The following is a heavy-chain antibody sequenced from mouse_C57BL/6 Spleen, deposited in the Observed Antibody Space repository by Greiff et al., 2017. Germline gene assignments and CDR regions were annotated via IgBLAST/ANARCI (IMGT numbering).Heavy chain of an antibody. V-gene: IGHV1-74*01. Sequence: QVQLQQPGAELVKPGASVKVSCKASGYTFTSYWMHWVNQRPGQGLEWIGRINPSDSDTNYNQKFKGKDTLTVDKAYSTAYMQLSSLTSEDSAVYYCASYYYGSSYVDYWGQGTTLTVSS. CDR2: INPSDSDT. CDR3: ASYYYGSSYVDY. D-gene: IGHD1-1*01. CDR1: GYTFTSYW. J-gene: IGHJ2*01.